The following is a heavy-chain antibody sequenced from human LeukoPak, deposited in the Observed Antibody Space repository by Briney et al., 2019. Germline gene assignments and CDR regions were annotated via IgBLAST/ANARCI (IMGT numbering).Heavy chain of an antibody. Sequence: ASVKVSCKASGGTFSRYAISWLRQAPGQGLEWMGGIIPMFGIANYAQKFQGRVTITADESTSTAYMELSGLRSEDTAVYYCARDRPYTGGWRGFDYWGQGTLVTVSS. V-gene: IGHV1-69*13. CDR3: ARDRPYTGGWRGFDY. D-gene: IGHD6-19*01. CDR2: IIPMFGIA. J-gene: IGHJ4*02. CDR1: GGTFSRYA.